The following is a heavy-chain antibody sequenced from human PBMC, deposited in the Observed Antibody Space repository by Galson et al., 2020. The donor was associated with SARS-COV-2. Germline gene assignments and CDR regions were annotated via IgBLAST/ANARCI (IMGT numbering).Heavy chain of an antibody. V-gene: IGHV1-24*01. D-gene: IGHD6-13*01. Sequence: ASVKVSCKVSGYTLTELSMHWVRQAPGKGLEWMGGFDPEDCETIYAQKFQGRVTMTEDTSTDTAYMELSSLRSEDTAVYYCATAPGIATAGWFDPWGQGTLVTVSS. CDR1: GYTLTELS. J-gene: IGHJ5*02. CDR3: ATAPGIATAGWFDP. CDR2: FDPEDCET.